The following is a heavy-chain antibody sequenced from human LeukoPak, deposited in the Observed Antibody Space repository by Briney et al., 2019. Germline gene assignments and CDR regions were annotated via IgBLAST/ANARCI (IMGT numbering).Heavy chain of an antibody. J-gene: IGHJ4*02. CDR3: ATAKSGSYSPFDY. Sequence: GGSLRLSCTASGFTFSNYAMSWVRQGPGKGLEWVSGLSGGYGSTYYADSVKGRFTISRDNSWNTLYLQMNSLRAEDTAVYYCATAKSGSYSPFDYWGQGTLVTVSS. CDR1: GFTFSNYA. CDR2: LSGGYGST. V-gene: IGHV3-23*01. D-gene: IGHD1-26*01.